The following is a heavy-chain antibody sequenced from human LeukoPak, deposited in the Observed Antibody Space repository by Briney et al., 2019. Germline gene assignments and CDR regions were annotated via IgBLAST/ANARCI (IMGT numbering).Heavy chain of an antibody. D-gene: IGHD2-15*01. CDR2: ISSSSSYI. V-gene: IGHV3-21*01. CDR3: PRRFCRGGSCYPGLYLDY. J-gene: IGHJ4*02. CDR1: GFTFSSYS. Sequence: GGSLRLSCAASGFTFSSYSMNWVRQAPGKGLEWVSSISSSSSYIYYADSVRGRFTISRDNAKDSLYLQMNSLRAEDTAVYYCPRRFCRGGSCYPGLYLDYRGQGTLVTVSS.